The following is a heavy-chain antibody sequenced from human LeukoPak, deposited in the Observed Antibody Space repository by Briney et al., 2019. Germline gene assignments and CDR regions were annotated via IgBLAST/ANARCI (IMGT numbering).Heavy chain of an antibody. CDR2: ISAYNGNT. J-gene: IGHJ4*02. CDR3: ASSPPKTYYYDSSGYYGGY. CDR1: GYTFTSYG. Sequence: ASVNVSCKASGYTFTSYGISWVRQAPGQGLEWMGWISAYNGNTNYAQKLQGRVTMTTDTSTSTAYMELRSLRSDDTAVYYCASSPPKTYYYDSSGYYGGYWGQGTLVTVSS. V-gene: IGHV1-18*01. D-gene: IGHD3-22*01.